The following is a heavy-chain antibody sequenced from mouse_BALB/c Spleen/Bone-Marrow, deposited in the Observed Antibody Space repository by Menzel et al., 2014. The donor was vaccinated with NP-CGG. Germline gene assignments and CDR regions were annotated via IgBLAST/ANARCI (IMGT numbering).Heavy chain of an antibody. CDR2: INSGGSYS. Sequence: EVNVVESGGGLVKPGGSLKLSCAASGFTFSSYAMSWVRQTPEKRLEWVATINSGGSYSYYPDSVKGRFTISRDNAKNTLYVQMSSLRSEDTAMYYCARRGYGLYAMDYWGQGTSVPVSS. D-gene: IGHD1-1*01. J-gene: IGHJ4*01. CDR3: ARRGYGLYAMDY. V-gene: IGHV5-9-1*01. CDR1: GFTFSSYA.